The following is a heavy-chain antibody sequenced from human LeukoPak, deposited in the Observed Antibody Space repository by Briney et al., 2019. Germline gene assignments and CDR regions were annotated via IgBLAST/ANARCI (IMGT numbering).Heavy chain of an antibody. CDR1: GFTFSSYS. J-gene: IGHJ5*02. CDR3: AREQGGGSGSYYNS. D-gene: IGHD3-10*01. Sequence: GGSLRLSCAASGFTFSSYSTNWVRQAPGKGLEWVSYISSSSSTIYYADSVKGRFTISRDNAKNSLYLQMNSLRAEDTAVYYCAREQGGGSGSYYNSWGQGTLVTVSS. CDR2: ISSSSSTI. V-gene: IGHV3-48*01.